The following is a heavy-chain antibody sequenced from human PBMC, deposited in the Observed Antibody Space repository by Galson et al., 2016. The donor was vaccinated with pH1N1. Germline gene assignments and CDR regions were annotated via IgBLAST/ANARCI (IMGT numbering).Heavy chain of an antibody. D-gene: IGHD2/OR15-2a*01. CDR1: GASVTSGDSY. V-gene: IGHV4-31*03. CDR3: ARRFSEYLEALPTDGFDI. Sequence: LSLTCTVSGASVTSGDSYWSWIRQHPGKGLEWIGHIYYSGSTYYNSSLKSRITISVDTSKNQFSLRLTSVTAADTAVYYCARRFSEYLEALPTDGFDIWGPGTMVTVSS. CDR2: IYYSGST. J-gene: IGHJ3*02.